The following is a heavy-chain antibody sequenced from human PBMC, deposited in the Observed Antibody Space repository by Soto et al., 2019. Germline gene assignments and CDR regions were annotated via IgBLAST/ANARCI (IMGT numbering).Heavy chain of an antibody. J-gene: IGHJ4*02. D-gene: IGHD6-6*01. CDR3: VRDPYLTAARRLSSLHY. CDR2: IWYDGVNK. Sequence: PGGSLRLSCAASGFSFSSYAMHWVRQAPGKGLEWVAVIWYDGVNKYYADSVKGRFTISRDNSNNTLYVQMNSLKAEDTAVYYCVRDPYLTAARRLSSLHYWCPGTLVSVSS. V-gene: IGHV3-33*01. CDR1: GFSFSSYA.